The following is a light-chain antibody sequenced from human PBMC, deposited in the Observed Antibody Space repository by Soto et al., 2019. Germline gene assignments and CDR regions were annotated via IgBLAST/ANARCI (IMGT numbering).Light chain of an antibody. V-gene: IGKV1-39*01. Sequence: DIQMTQSPSSLSPSVGASVTISCRASQSISSYLNWYQQKPGKAPNLLIYAASNLQSGVPSRFSGSGSGTDFTLTISSLQPEDFATYYCQQTYNTPRTFGQGTKLEI. CDR1: QSISSY. CDR3: QQTYNTPRT. CDR2: AAS. J-gene: IGKJ2*01.